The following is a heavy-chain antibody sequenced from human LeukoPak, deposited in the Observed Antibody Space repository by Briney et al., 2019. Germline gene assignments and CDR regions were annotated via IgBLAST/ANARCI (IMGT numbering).Heavy chain of an antibody. J-gene: IGHJ3*02. CDR2: IYHSGST. D-gene: IGHD6-19*01. Sequence: SGTLSLTCAVSGGSISSSNWWSWVRQPPGKGLEWIGEIYHSGSTNYNPSLKSRVTISVDTSKNQFSLKLSSVTAADTAVYYCAMTGITVSGGFDIWGQGTMVTVSS. V-gene: IGHV4-4*02. CDR3: AMTGITVSGGFDI. CDR1: GGSISSSNW.